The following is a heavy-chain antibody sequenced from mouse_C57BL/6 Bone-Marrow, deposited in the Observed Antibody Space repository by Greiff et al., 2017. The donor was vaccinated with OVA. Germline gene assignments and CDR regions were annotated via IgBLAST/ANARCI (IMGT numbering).Heavy chain of an antibody. V-gene: IGHV2-2*01. D-gene: IGHD3-2*02. J-gene: IGHJ4*01. CDR2: IWSGGST. Sequence: LKRQESVPGLVQPSQSLSITCTVSGFSLTSYGVHWVRQSPGKGLEWLGVIWSGGSTDYNAAFISRLSISKDNSKSQVFFKMNSLQADDTAIYYCARNGDSSGLYAMDYWGQGTSVTVSS. CDR1: GFSLTSYG. CDR3: ARNGDSSGLYAMDY.